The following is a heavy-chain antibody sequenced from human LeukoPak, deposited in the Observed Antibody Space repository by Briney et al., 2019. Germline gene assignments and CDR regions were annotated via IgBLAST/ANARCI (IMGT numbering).Heavy chain of an antibody. V-gene: IGHV3-53*01. CDR1: GFAVSNNY. CDR2: IYKDGST. Sequence: GGSLRLSCAASGFAVSNNYMTWVRQAPGKGLEWVSVIYKDGSTYYADSVKGRFTISRDNAKNSLYLQMNSLRAEDTAVYYCARGSASRWAAHWPLYYYYGMDVWGQGTTVTVSS. D-gene: IGHD2-15*01. J-gene: IGHJ6*02. CDR3: ARGSASRWAAHWPLYYYYGMDV.